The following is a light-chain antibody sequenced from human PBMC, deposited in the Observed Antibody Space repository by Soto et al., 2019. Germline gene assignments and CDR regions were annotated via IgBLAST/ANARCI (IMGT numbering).Light chain of an antibody. J-gene: IGKJ5*01. Sequence: EIVLTQSPGTLSLSPGERATLSCRASQSVNSDYLGWFQQKPGQAPRLLIYDASNRATGVPARFSGSGSGTDFTLTISSLEPEDFAVYYCQQRSNWPLTFGQGTRLEIK. CDR1: QSVNSDY. V-gene: IGKV3-11*01. CDR2: DAS. CDR3: QQRSNWPLT.